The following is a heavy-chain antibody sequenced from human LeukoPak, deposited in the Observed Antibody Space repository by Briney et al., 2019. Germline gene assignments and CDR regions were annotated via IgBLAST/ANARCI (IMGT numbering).Heavy chain of an antibody. CDR2: INPNSGGT. V-gene: IGHV1-2*02. Sequence: ASVKVSCKASGYTFTDYYMHWVRQAPGQGLGWLGWINPNSGGTNYPPKFQGRLTMTRDTSISTAYMELTRLTSDDTAVYYCAREGPRSKGSGGAAFHIWGQGTMVTVSS. J-gene: IGHJ3*02. CDR3: AREGPRSKGSGGAAFHI. D-gene: IGHD6-19*01. CDR1: GYTFTDYY.